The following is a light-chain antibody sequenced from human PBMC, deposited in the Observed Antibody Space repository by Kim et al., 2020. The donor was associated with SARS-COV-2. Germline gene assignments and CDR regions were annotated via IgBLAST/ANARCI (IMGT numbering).Light chain of an antibody. CDR3: CSYTTTRRWV. Sequence: PGPSITISCTGTSSDVGNYNYFSWYQQPPGKAPKLIYDVSKRPSGVSNRFSCSKSGNTASLTISGLQAEDEADYYCCSYTTTRRWVFGGGTQLTVL. CDR2: DVS. CDR1: SSDVGNYNY. J-gene: IGLJ3*02. V-gene: IGLV2-14*03.